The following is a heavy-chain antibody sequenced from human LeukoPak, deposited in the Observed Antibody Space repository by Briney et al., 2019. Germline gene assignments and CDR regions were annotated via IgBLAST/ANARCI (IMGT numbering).Heavy chain of an antibody. J-gene: IGHJ4*02. CDR2: IYYSGST. D-gene: IGHD5-18*01. Sequence: SETLSLTCTVSGGSISSSSYYWGWIRQPPGKGLEWIGSIYYSGSTYYNPSLKSRVTISVDTSKNQFSLKLSSVTAADTAVYYCASMGSYGYVDYWGQGTLVTVSS. CDR3: ASMGSYGYVDY. CDR1: GGSISSSSYY. V-gene: IGHV4-39*01.